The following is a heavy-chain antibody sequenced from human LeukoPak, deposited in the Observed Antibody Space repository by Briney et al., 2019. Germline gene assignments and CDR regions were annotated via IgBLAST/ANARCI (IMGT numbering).Heavy chain of an antibody. V-gene: IGHV3-74*01. Sequence: GGSLRLSCAASGFTFSSYWMHWVRQAPGEGLVWVSRISPDGSTTGHADSVKGRFTISRDNAQNSMYLQMNSLRVEDTAVYYCTSWGDTTAEYFQRWGQGTLVTVSS. CDR1: GFTFSSYW. J-gene: IGHJ1*01. CDR3: TSWGDTTAEYFQR. CDR2: ISPDGSTT. D-gene: IGHD2-21*02.